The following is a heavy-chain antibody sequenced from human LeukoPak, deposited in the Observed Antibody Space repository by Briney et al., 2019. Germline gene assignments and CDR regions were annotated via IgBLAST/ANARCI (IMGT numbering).Heavy chain of an antibody. J-gene: IGHJ3*02. CDR3: ARDRGGDSFYI. D-gene: IGHD2-21*01. Sequence: PSETLSLTCTVSGGSLSSGNFYWTWIRQPAGNELEWIGRIHTSGNTNHNPSLWSRVTISTDTSKSQFSLTLNFVTAAYTAVYYCARDRGGDSFYIWGQGTTVTVSS. V-gene: IGHV4-61*02. CDR1: GGSLSSGNFY. CDR2: IHTSGNT.